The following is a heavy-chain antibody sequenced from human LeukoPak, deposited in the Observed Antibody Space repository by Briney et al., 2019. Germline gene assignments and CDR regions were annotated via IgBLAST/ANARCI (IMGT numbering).Heavy chain of an antibody. CDR1: GFTFSNNY. Sequence: PGGSLRLSCAASGFTFSNNYMSWVRQAPGKGLEWVSVIYIDGSTSYSDSVKGRFTISRDNSKNTLYLQMNSLRAEDTAVYYCARVTGGHLFDYWGQGTLVTVSS. CDR3: ARVTGGHLFDY. V-gene: IGHV3-53*01. D-gene: IGHD7-27*01. J-gene: IGHJ4*02. CDR2: IYIDGST.